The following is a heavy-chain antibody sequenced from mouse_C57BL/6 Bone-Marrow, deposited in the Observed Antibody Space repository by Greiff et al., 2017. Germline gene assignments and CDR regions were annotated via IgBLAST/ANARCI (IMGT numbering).Heavy chain of an antibody. D-gene: IGHD2-12*01. Sequence: EVQLQQSGPELVKPGASVKISCKASGYSFTGYYMNWVKQSPEKSLEWIGEINPSTGGTTYNQKFKAKATLTVDKSSSTAYMQLKSMTSEDSAVYYWATILQDYYAMDYWGQGTSVTVSS. CDR2: INPSTGGT. V-gene: IGHV1-42*01. J-gene: IGHJ4*01. CDR3: ATILQDYYAMDY. CDR1: GYSFTGYY.